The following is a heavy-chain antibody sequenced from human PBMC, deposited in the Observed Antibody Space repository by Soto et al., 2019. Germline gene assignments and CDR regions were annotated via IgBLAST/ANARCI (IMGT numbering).Heavy chain of an antibody. D-gene: IGHD4-17*01. V-gene: IGHV3-23*01. Sequence: EVQLLESGGGLVQPGGSLRLSCAASGFTFSSYAMSWVRQAPGKGLEWVSAISGSGGSTYYADSVKGRFTISRDNSKNKLYLQRNSLRAEDTAVYYCAKDETYRHDYLPGYWGQGTLVTVSS. CDR1: GFTFSSYA. J-gene: IGHJ4*02. CDR3: AKDETYRHDYLPGY. CDR2: ISGSGGST.